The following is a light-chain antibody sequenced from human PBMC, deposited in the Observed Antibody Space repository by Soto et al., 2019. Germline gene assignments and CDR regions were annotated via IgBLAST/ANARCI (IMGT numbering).Light chain of an antibody. Sequence: QSVLTQPPTASGTPGQRVSISCSGRSINIGINTVNWYQHLPGTAPKLLIYSNNQRPSGVPDRFSASKSGTSASLAISGLQSEDEAEYYCCSYVGGYSYVFGIGTKLTVL. CDR2: SNN. V-gene: IGLV1-44*01. CDR3: CSYVGGYSYV. CDR1: SINIGINT. J-gene: IGLJ1*01.